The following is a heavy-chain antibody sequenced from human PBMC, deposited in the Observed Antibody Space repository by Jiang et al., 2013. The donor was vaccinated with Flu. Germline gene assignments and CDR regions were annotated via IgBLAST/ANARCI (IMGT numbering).Heavy chain of an antibody. J-gene: IGHJ4*02. Sequence: SWPGLVKPSETLSLTCAVSGYSISSGYYWGWIRQPPGKGLEWIGSIYHSGSTCYNPSLKSRVTISVDTSKNQFSLKLSSVTAADTAVYYCARVVQSWIQLWLTHFDYWGQGTLVTVSS. V-gene: IGHV4-38-2*01. CDR2: IYHSGST. CDR3: ARVVQSWIQLWLTHFDY. D-gene: IGHD5-18*01. CDR1: GYSISSGYY.